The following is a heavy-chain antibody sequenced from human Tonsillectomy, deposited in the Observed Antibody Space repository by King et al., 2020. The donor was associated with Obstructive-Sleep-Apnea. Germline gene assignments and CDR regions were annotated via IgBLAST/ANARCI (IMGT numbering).Heavy chain of an antibody. CDR1: GGSFSGYY. CDR2: INHSGST. D-gene: IGHD1-26*01. V-gene: IGHV4-34*01. CDR3: ARGKGGVGATDFDY. Sequence: HVQLQQWGAGLLKPSETLSLTCAVYGGSFSGYYWSWIRQPPGKGLEWIVEINHSGSTNYNPSLKSRVSISVDTSKNQFSLKLSSVTAADTAVYYCARGKGGVGATDFDYWGQGTLVTVSS. J-gene: IGHJ4*02.